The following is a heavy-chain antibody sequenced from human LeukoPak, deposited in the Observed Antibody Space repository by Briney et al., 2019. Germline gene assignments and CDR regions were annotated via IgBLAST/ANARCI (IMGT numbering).Heavy chain of an antibody. V-gene: IGHV3-21*01. Sequence: GGSLRLSCAASGFTLSSYAMSWVRQAPGKGLEWVSSISSSSSYIYYADSVKGRFTISRDNAKNSLYLQMNTLRAEDTAVYYCARDRTTVTTFDYWGQGTLVTVSS. D-gene: IGHD4-17*01. CDR1: GFTLSSYA. CDR3: ARDRTTVTTFDY. CDR2: ISSSSSYI. J-gene: IGHJ4*02.